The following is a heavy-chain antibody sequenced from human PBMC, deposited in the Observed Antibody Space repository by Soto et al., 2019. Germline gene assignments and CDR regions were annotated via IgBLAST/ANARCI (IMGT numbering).Heavy chain of an antibody. CDR1: GFTFSSYA. Sequence: VQLVESGGGVVQPGRSLRLSCAASGFTFSSYAMHWVRQAPGKGLEWVAVISYDGSNKYYADSVKGRFTISRDNSKNTLYLQMNSLRAEDTAVYYCARDNSLYVVVVAALLDYWGQGTLVTVSS. D-gene: IGHD2-15*01. J-gene: IGHJ4*02. V-gene: IGHV3-30-3*01. CDR2: ISYDGSNK. CDR3: ARDNSLYVVVVAALLDY.